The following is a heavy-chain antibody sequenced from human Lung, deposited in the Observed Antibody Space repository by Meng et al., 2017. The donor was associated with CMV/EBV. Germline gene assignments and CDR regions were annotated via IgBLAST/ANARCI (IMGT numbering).Heavy chain of an antibody. D-gene: IGHD2-21*01. CDR3: ANSGLAGGAR. J-gene: IGHJ4*02. V-gene: IGHV3-7*01. CDR1: GFTFNSSW. Sequence: SCVASGFTFNSSWMSWVRRAPGKGLEWVATIKHDGSEKHHGDSAKGRFTISRDNAKNSLFLQMDSLRAEDTAVYYCANSGLAGGARWGQGTLVTVSS. CDR2: IKHDGSEK.